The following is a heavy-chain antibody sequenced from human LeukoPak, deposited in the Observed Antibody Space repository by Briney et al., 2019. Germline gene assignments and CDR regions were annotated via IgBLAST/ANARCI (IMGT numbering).Heavy chain of an antibody. Sequence: GESLKISCKASGYTFSSYWIGWVRQMPGKGPEWMGIIYPGDSDTRYSPSFQGLVSISADKSISTAYVQWSSLKASDTAMYYCARPKFGGGLDHWGQGTLVTVSS. CDR3: ARPKFGGGLDH. J-gene: IGHJ4*02. CDR2: IYPGDSDT. V-gene: IGHV5-51*01. D-gene: IGHD3-16*01. CDR1: GYTFSSYW.